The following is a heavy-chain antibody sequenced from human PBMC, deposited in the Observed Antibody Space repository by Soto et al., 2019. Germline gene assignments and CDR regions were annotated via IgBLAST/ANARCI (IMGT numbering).Heavy chain of an antibody. J-gene: IGHJ4*02. CDR3: ARQRTTVVTQAYFDH. CDR1: GESISSSSYY. CDR2: IYYSGRT. Sequence: SETLSLTCIVSGESISSSSYYWGWIRQPPGKGLEWIGSIYYSGRTYYNPSFKSRVTISIDTSKNQFSLKLSSVTATDTAVYYCARQRTTVVTQAYFDHWGQGAMVTVYS. D-gene: IGHD2-21*02. V-gene: IGHV4-39*01.